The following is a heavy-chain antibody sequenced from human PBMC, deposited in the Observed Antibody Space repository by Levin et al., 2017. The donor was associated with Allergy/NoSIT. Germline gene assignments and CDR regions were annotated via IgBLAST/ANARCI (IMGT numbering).Heavy chain of an antibody. D-gene: IGHD5-12*01. J-gene: IGHJ4*02. Sequence: ASVKVSCAASGFTFSSYRMNWVRQAPGKGLEWVSSISSSSSYIYYADSVKGRFTISRDNAKNSLYLQMNSLRAEDTAVYYCARVSGGYSGYDLDYWGQGTLVTVSS. CDR3: ARVSGGYSGYDLDY. V-gene: IGHV3-21*01. CDR2: ISSSSSYI. CDR1: GFTFSSYR.